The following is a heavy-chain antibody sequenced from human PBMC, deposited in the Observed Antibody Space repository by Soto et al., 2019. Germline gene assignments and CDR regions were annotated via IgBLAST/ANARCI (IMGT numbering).Heavy chain of an antibody. V-gene: IGHV4-34*09. D-gene: IGHD3-16*01. J-gene: IGHJ4*02. CDR3: ARDSPFGGVMVHYFDY. Sequence: PSETLSLTCAVYGGSFSGYYWSWIRQPPGKGLEWIGEINHSGSTNYNPSLKSRVTISVDTSKDQFSLKLSSVTAADTAVYYCARDSPFGGVMVHYFDYWGQGTLVTVSS. CDR1: GGSFSGYY. CDR2: INHSGST.